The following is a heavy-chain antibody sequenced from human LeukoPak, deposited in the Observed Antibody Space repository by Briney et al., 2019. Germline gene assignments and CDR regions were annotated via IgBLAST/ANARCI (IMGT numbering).Heavy chain of an antibody. D-gene: IGHD5-18*01. CDR3: MARGDSYGLFDY. Sequence: GGSLKLSCAASGFSFSDSAMHWVRQASGTGLEWGARIRSKANSYATSNAASVKGRFTISRDDSKNTAYLQMNSLKTEDSAIYYCMARGDSYGLFDYWGLGTLVTVSS. CDR2: IRSKANSYAT. V-gene: IGHV3-73*01. CDR1: GFSFSDSA. J-gene: IGHJ4*02.